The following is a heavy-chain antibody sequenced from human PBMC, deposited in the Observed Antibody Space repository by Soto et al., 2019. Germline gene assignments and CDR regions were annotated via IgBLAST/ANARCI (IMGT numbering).Heavy chain of an antibody. V-gene: IGHV4-59*01. D-gene: IGHD6-19*01. CDR2: VYYTGST. CDR1: GGSISCSY. J-gene: IGHJ4*02. CDR3: ARSVAVPGAHIDY. Sequence: SETRSHTWIVSGGSISCSYWSWIRQSPGKGLEWLGYVYYTGSTNYSPSLRSRVSISVDTSKNEFSLRLSSVTAADTAVYFCARSVAVPGAHIDYWGQGTQVTVSS.